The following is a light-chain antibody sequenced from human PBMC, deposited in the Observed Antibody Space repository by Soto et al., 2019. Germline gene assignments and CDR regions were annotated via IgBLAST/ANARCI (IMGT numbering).Light chain of an antibody. V-gene: IGKV3-15*01. CDR2: GAS. CDR3: QQYNNWWT. J-gene: IGKJ1*01. CDR1: QSVSSN. Sequence: VMTQSPATLSVYPGERATLSCRASQSVSSNLAWYQQKPGQAPRLLIYGASTRATGIPARFSGSGSGTEFTLTISSLQSEDFAVYYCQQYNNWWTFGQGTKVDIK.